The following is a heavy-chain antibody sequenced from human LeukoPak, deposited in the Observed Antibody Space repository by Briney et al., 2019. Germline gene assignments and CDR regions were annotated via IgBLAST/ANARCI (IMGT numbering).Heavy chain of an antibody. CDR1: GGSFSGYS. V-gene: IGHV4-30-2*01. J-gene: IGHJ4*02. D-gene: IGHD5-18*01. Sequence: SETLSLTCAVYGGSFSGYSWSWIRQPPGKGLEWIGYIYHSGSTYYNPSLKSRVTISVDRSKNQFSLKLSSVTAADTAVYYCARNGYSYGSYYFDYWGQGTLVTVSS. CDR2: IYHSGST. CDR3: ARNGYSYGSYYFDY.